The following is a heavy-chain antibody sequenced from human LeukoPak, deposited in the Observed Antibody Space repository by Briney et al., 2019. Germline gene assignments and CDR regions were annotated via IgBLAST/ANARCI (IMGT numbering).Heavy chain of an antibody. Sequence: QAGGSLRLSCAASGFTFSSYAMSWVRQAPGKGLEWVSAISGSGGSTYYADSVKGRFTISRDNSKNTLYLQMNSLRAEDTAVYYCAKTALLWFGELLWGPKDDYGMDVWGQGTTVTVSS. CDR3: AKTALLWFGELLWGPKDDYGMDV. V-gene: IGHV3-23*01. D-gene: IGHD3-10*01. J-gene: IGHJ6*02. CDR2: ISGSGGST. CDR1: GFTFSSYA.